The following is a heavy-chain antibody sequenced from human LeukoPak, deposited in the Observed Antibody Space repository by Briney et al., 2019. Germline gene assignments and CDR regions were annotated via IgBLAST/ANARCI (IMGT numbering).Heavy chain of an antibody. D-gene: IGHD4-17*01. CDR1: GFTFSSYT. Sequence: GGSLRLSCAASGFTFSSYTMSWVRQAPGKGLEWVSSISSSTSYIYYADSVKGRFTISRDNAKNSLYLQMNSLRAEDTAVYYCARDSPPYGDAFDIWGQGTMVTVSS. J-gene: IGHJ3*02. V-gene: IGHV3-21*01. CDR2: ISSSTSYI. CDR3: ARDSPPYGDAFDI.